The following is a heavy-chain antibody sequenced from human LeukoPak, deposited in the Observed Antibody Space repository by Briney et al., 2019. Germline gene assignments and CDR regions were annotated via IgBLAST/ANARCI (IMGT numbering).Heavy chain of an antibody. Sequence: GGSLRLSCAASGFTFSSYALSWVRQAPGKGLEWVSAISGSGGSTYYADSVKGRFTISRDNSKNTLDLQMNSLRAEDTAVYYCAKVHSSGWYDYWGQGTLVTVSS. D-gene: IGHD6-19*01. J-gene: IGHJ4*02. CDR1: GFTFSSYA. CDR3: AKVHSSGWYDY. V-gene: IGHV3-23*01. CDR2: ISGSGGST.